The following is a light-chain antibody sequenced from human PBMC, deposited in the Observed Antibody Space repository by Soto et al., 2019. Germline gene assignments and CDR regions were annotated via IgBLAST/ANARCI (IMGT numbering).Light chain of an antibody. J-gene: IGLJ2*01. V-gene: IGLV1-47*01. Sequence: QSVLTQTPSTSGTPGQRVTISCSGSNSNIGGNFVNWYQQLPGTAPKPLIFMDHQRPSGVPDRFSGSKSGTSASLAISGLRSEDEGEYFCAAWDDSLSGVVFGGATKLTVL. CDR1: NSNIGGNF. CDR2: MDH. CDR3: AAWDDSLSGVV.